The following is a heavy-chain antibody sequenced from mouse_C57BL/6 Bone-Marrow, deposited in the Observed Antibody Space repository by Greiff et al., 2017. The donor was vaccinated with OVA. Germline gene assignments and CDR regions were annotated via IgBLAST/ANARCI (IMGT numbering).Heavy chain of an antibody. CDR1: GFTFSSYA. D-gene: IGHD2-4*01. Sequence: EVQLVESGGGLVKPGGSLKLSCAASGFTFSSYAMSWVRQTPEKRLEWVATLSDGGSYTYYPDNVKGRFTISRDNAKNNLYLQMSHLKSEDTAMYYCARDGYDYSYYYAMDYWGQGTSVTVSS. CDR3: ARDGYDYSYYYAMDY. CDR2: LSDGGSYT. V-gene: IGHV5-4*01. J-gene: IGHJ4*01.